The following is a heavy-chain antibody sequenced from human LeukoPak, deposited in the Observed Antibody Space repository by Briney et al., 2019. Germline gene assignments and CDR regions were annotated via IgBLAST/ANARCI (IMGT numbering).Heavy chain of an antibody. CDR2: INPNSGGT. V-gene: IGHV1-2*02. CDR1: GYTFTGYY. J-gene: IGHJ4*02. CDR3: ARGAERGDYAGY. Sequence: ASVKVSCKASGYTFTGYYMHWVRQAPGQGLEWMGWINPNSGGTNYAQNFQGRVTMTRDTSISTAYMELSRLTSDDTAVYYCARGAERGDYAGYWGQGTLVTVSS. D-gene: IGHD4-17*01.